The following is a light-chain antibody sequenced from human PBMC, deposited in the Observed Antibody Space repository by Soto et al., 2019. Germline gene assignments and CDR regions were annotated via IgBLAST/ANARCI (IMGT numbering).Light chain of an antibody. Sequence: QSVLTQPPSVSAAPGETVTISCSLSSSNIGYNYVSWYQHLPGTAPKLLIYDNNKRPSGIPDRFSGSKSGTSATLGIAGLQTGDEAYYYCGTWDASLNAGVFGGGTKLTVL. V-gene: IGLV1-51*01. CDR2: DNN. J-gene: IGLJ2*01. CDR3: GTWDASLNAGV. CDR1: SSNIGYNY.